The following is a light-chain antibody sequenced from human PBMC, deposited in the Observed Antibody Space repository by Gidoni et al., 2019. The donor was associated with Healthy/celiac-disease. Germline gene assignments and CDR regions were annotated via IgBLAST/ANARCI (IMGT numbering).Light chain of an antibody. CDR2: DAA. V-gene: IGKV3-11*01. CDR1: QSVSSY. J-gene: IGKJ4*01. CDR3: QQRCNWPPALT. Sequence: EIVLTQSPATLYLSPGEKATLSCRASQSVSSYLAWYQQKPGQAPRRLIYDAANRSTGIPARFSGSGSGTDFSLTISSLVPEDFAVYYCQQRCNWPPALTFGGGTKVEIK.